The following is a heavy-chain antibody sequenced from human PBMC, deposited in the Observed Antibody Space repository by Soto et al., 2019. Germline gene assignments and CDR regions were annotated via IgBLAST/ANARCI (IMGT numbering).Heavy chain of an antibody. D-gene: IGHD2-2*01. CDR3: ARDGCSSTICYAGTYWYFDL. V-gene: IGHV3-53*04. J-gene: IGHJ2*01. CDR1: GFTVSSNY. CDR2: IYSGGST. Sequence: EVQLVESGGGLVQPGGSLRLSCAASGFTVSSNYMSWVRQAPGKGLEWVSVIYSGGSTYYADSVKGRFTISRHNSKNTLYLQMNSLRAEDTDVYYCARDGCSSTICYAGTYWYFDLWGRGTLVTVSS.